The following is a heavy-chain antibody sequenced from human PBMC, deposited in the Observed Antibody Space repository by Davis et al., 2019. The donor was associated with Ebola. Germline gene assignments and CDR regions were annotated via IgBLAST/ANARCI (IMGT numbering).Heavy chain of an antibody. CDR1: GYTLTDLS. D-gene: IGHD1-1*01. Sequence: ASVKVSCKVSGYTLTDLSMQWVRQAPGKGLEWMGGFDPEDGETRYAQNFQGRLTMTEDTSTYTAYVELTSLRSEDTAVYYCARGLFWSGLDVWGQGTTVTVSS. CDR2: FDPEDGET. CDR3: ARGLFWSGLDV. J-gene: IGHJ6*02. V-gene: IGHV1-24*01.